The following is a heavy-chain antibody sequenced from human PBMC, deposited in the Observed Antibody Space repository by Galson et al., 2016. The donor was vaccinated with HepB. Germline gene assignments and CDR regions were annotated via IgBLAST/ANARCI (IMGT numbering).Heavy chain of an antibody. Sequence: SLRLSCAASGFTFTSYSMNWVRQAPGKGLESISYISSSSSTIYYADSVKARFTISRDNAKNSLYLQMHSLRVEDTAVYYCAREGILFRTGGMDVWGQGTTVTVAS. CDR2: ISSSSSTI. CDR1: GFTFTSYS. D-gene: IGHD2-15*01. V-gene: IGHV3-48*01. CDR3: AREGILFRTGGMDV. J-gene: IGHJ6*02.